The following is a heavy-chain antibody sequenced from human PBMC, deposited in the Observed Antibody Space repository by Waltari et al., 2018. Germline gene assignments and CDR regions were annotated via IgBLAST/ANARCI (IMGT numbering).Heavy chain of an antibody. Sequence: QVQLVESGGGLVNPGGSLRSSWAASGLSLIDTYMTWVLQAPGKGLEWIAYISSRDNIIYHADSVKGRFTISRDNAKNSLFLQMKSLRAEDTAVYYCARAREQNYDFWNGYSFYFDHWGQGALVTVSS. CDR1: GLSLIDTY. CDR3: ARAREQNYDFWNGYSFYFDH. V-gene: IGHV3-11*01. D-gene: IGHD3-3*01. J-gene: IGHJ4*02. CDR2: ISSRDNII.